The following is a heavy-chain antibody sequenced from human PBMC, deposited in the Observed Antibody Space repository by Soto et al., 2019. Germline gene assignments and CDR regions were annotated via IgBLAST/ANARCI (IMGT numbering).Heavy chain of an antibody. J-gene: IGHJ4*01. CDR3: ARKAYCGGDCYFDY. CDR1: GYSISSGYY. Sequence: ASETLSLTCAVSGYSISSGYYWGWIRQPPGKGLEWIGSIYHSGSTYYNPSLKSRVTISVDTSKNQFSLKLSSVTAADTAVYYCARKAYCGGDCYFDYWGHGTLVTVSS. V-gene: IGHV4-38-2*01. CDR2: IYHSGST. D-gene: IGHD2-21*02.